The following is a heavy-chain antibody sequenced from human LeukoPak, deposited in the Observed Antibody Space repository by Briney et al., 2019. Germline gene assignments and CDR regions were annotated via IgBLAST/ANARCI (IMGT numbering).Heavy chain of an antibody. Sequence: SVKVSCKASGGTFSSYAISWVRQAPGQGLEWMGRIIPIFGTANYAQKCQGRVTITTDESTSTAYMELSSLRSEDTAVYYCARENTVTPYYFDYWGQGTLVTVSS. V-gene: IGHV1-69*05. D-gene: IGHD4-17*01. J-gene: IGHJ4*02. CDR2: IIPIFGTA. CDR1: GGTFSSYA. CDR3: ARENTVTPYYFDY.